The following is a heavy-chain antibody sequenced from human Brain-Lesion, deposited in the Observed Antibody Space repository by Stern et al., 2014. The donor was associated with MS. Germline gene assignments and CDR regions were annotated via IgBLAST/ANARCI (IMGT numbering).Heavy chain of an antibody. J-gene: IGHJ6*02. CDR2: IFNSGSP. D-gene: IGHD2-2*01. Sequence: VQLVESGPGLVKPSQTLSLSCTVSGGSISSGGYYWSWIRQPAGKGLERIGRIFNSGSPSYIPSIKSRVTILIDTSKNEFSLRLNPMTAADTAVYYCARGRVVPGFQYYATDVWGQGTTVIVSS. CDR3: ARGRVVPGFQYYATDV. CDR1: GGSISSGGYY. V-gene: IGHV4-61*02.